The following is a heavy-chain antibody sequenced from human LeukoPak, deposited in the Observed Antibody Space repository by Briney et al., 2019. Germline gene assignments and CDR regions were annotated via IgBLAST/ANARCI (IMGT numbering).Heavy chain of an antibody. CDR1: GGSISSYY. CDR2: IYYSGST. V-gene: IGHV4-39*07. Sequence: PSETLSLTCTVSGGSISSYYWGWIRQPPGKGLEWIGSIYYSGSTYYNPSLKSRVTISVDTSKNQFSLKLSSVTAADTAVYYCARVVRGVIITLNPYYFDYWGQGTLVTVSS. D-gene: IGHD3-10*01. J-gene: IGHJ4*02. CDR3: ARVVRGVIITLNPYYFDY.